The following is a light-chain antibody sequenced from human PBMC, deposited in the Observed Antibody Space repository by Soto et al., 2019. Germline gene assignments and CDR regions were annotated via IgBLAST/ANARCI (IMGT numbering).Light chain of an antibody. V-gene: IGKV1-33*01. Sequence: DIQMTQSPSSLSASVGDRVTITCQASQDISNYLNWYQQKPGKAPKLLIYDASNLETGVPSRFRGSGSGTYFTFTISSLQPEDIAKYYCQKYDTMITFGQGTRLEIK. CDR2: DAS. CDR3: QKYDTMIT. J-gene: IGKJ5*01. CDR1: QDISNY.